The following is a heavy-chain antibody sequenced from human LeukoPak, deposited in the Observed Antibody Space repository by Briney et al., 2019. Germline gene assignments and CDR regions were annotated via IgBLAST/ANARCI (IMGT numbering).Heavy chain of an antibody. Sequence: GGSLRLSCTASGLTLSNYWMIWVRQAPGKGLQWVAKIKQVGSEKYYVDSVKGRFTISRDNAENSLYLQMNSLRVEDTAVYYCAARSSGNPYFWGQGTLVTVSS. CDR2: IKQVGSEK. D-gene: IGHD1-26*01. V-gene: IGHV3-7*03. CDR1: GLTLSNYW. J-gene: IGHJ4*02. CDR3: AARSSGNPYF.